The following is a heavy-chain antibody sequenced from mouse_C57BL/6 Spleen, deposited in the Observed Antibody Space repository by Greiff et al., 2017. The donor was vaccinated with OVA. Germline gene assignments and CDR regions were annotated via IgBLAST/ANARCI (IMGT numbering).Heavy chain of an antibody. V-gene: IGHV1-20*01. CDR2: INPYNGDT. J-gene: IGHJ4*01. CDR1: GYSFTGYF. CDR3: ARPYSNSYYYAMDY. Sequence: VQLKESGPELVKPGASVKISCKASGYSFTGYFMNWVMQSHGKSLEWIGRINPYNGDTFYNQKFKGKATLTVDKSSSTAHMELRSLTSEDSAVYYCARPYSNSYYYAMDYWGQGTSVTVSS. D-gene: IGHD2-5*01.